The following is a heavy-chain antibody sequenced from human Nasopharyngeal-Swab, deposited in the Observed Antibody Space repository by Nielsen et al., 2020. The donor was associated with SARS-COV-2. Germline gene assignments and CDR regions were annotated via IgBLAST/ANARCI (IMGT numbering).Heavy chain of an antibody. V-gene: IGHV4-4*02. CDR1: GGSISSSNW. D-gene: IGHD3-22*01. J-gene: IGHJ4*02. CDR2: IYHSGST. CDR3: ARTPPIYYYDSSGYYY. Sequence: SETLSLTCAVSGGSISSSNWWSWVRQPPGKGLEWIGEIYHSGSTNYNPSPKSRVTISVDKSKNQFSLKLSSVTAADTAVYYCARTPPIYYYDSSGYYYWGQGTLVTVSS.